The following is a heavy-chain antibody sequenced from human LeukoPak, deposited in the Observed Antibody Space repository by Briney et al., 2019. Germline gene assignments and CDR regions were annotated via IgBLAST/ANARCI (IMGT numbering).Heavy chain of an antibody. Sequence: GESLKISCKGSGYSFTSYWIGWVRQMPGKGLEWMGIIYPGDSDTRYSPSFQGQVTISADKSISTAYLQWSSLKASDTAMYYCARLNGYYDSSGYYGAVGAFDIWGQGTMVTVSS. CDR1: GYSFTSYW. J-gene: IGHJ3*02. CDR3: ARLNGYYDSSGYYGAVGAFDI. CDR2: IYPGDSDT. D-gene: IGHD3-22*01. V-gene: IGHV5-51*01.